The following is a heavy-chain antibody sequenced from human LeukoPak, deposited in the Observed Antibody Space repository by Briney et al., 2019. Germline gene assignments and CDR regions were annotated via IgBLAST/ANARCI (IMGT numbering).Heavy chain of an antibody. Sequence: SVKVSCKASGYTFTSYGISWVRQAPGQGLEWMGGIIPIFGTANYAQKFQGRVTITADESTSTAYMELSSLRSEDTAVYYCARGERSSYWGQGTLVTVSS. CDR1: GYTFTSYG. J-gene: IGHJ4*02. V-gene: IGHV1-69*13. CDR2: IIPIFGTA. CDR3: ARGERSSY. D-gene: IGHD1-1*01.